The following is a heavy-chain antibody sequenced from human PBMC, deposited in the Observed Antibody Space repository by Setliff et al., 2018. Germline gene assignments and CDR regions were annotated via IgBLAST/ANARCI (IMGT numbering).Heavy chain of an antibody. CDR3: ARRSGWPNWFDP. J-gene: IGHJ5*02. V-gene: IGHV4-34*01. CDR1: GGSFSGYY. D-gene: IGHD6-19*01. Sequence: ASETLSLTCAVYGGSFSGYYWSWIRQPPGKGLEWIGEINHSGSTNYNPSLKSRVTISVXXXKNXXXXXXXSVTAADTAVYYCARRSGWPNWFDPWGQGTLVTVSS. CDR2: INHSGST.